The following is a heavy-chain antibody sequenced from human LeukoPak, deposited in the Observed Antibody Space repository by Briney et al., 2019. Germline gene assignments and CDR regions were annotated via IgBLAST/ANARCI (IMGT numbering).Heavy chain of an antibody. D-gene: IGHD3-22*01. Sequence: ASVKVSCKASGYTFTTYGISWVRQAPGQGLEWMGWISAYNGNTNYAQKLQGRVTMTTDTSTSTAYMELRSLRSDDTAVYYCARVVQSTDSSGFYLPEYFQHWGQGTLVTVSS. CDR1: GYTFTTYG. CDR2: ISAYNGNT. V-gene: IGHV1-18*01. CDR3: ARVVQSTDSSGFYLPEYFQH. J-gene: IGHJ1*01.